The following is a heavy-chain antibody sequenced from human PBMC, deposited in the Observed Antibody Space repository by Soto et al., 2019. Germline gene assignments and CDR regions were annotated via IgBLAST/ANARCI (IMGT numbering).Heavy chain of an antibody. CDR3: ATKGDSSSLYPDFDY. Sequence: QVQLVESGGGVVQPGRSLRLSCAASGFTFSSYGMHWVRQAPGKGLEWVAVISYDGSNKYYADSVKGRFTISRDNSKNTLYLQMNSLRAEDTAVYYCATKGDSSSLYPDFDYWGQGTLVTVSS. CDR1: GFTFSSYG. D-gene: IGHD6-13*01. CDR2: ISYDGSNK. J-gene: IGHJ4*02. V-gene: IGHV3-30*03.